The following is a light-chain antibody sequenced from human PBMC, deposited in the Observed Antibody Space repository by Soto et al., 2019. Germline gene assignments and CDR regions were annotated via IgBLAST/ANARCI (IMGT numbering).Light chain of an antibody. CDR2: SAS. Sequence: EVVLTQSPGTLSLSPGERATLSCRGSQSVSSSYLAWYQQKPGQAPRLLIYSASSRATGIPDRFSGSGSGTDFTLNISRLEPEDFAVYYCQQYGRSPRTFGGGTKVEIK. V-gene: IGKV3-20*01. CDR3: QQYGRSPRT. CDR1: QSVSSSY. J-gene: IGKJ4*01.